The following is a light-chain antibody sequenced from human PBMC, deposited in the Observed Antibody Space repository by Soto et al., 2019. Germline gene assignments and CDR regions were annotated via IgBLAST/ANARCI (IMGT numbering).Light chain of an antibody. J-gene: IGKJ4*01. CDR1: RSIERW. Sequence: DIQMTQSPSTLSASVGDRVTITCRSSRSIERWLAWYPQKPGKAPKLLLHKASSLQSGVPSRFPGIASGTEFTLTSSSLQPDDFATYYFQQYNAWPRTLGGGTNVEI. V-gene: IGKV1-5*03. CDR2: KAS. CDR3: QQYNAWPRT.